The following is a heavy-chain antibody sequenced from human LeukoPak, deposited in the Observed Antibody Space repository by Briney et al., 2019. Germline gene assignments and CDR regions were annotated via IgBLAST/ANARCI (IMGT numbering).Heavy chain of an antibody. CDR3: ARRGDYVWGSYRYTDLAY. J-gene: IGHJ4*02. Sequence: ASVKVSCKASGYTFTSYGISWVRQAPGQGLEWMGWISAYNGNTNYAQKLQGRVTMTTDTSTSTAYMELRSLRSDDTAVYCCARRGDYVWGSYRYTDLAYWGQGTLVTVSS. V-gene: IGHV1-18*01. D-gene: IGHD3-16*02. CDR1: GYTFTSYG. CDR2: ISAYNGNT.